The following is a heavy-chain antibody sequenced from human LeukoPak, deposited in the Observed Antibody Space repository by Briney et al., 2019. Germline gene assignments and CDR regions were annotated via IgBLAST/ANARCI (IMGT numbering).Heavy chain of an antibody. J-gene: IGHJ4*02. D-gene: IGHD6-13*01. CDR2: ISGSVLST. CDR1: GFTFSSYA. V-gene: IGHV3-23*01. CDR3: ARGGTSGYSSSLHFWGGNYYFDY. Sequence: PGGSLRLSCAASGFTFSSYAMSWVRQAPGKGLEWVSAISGSVLSTYYADSVKGRFTISRDNAKSSRYLQMNSLRAEDTAVYYCARGGTSGYSSSLHFWGGNYYFDYWGQGTLVTVSS.